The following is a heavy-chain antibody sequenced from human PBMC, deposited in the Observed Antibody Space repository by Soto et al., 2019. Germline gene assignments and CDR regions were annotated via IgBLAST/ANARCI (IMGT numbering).Heavy chain of an antibody. J-gene: IGHJ3*02. V-gene: IGHV1-2*02. CDR1: GYTFTGYY. D-gene: IGHD3-10*01. CDR2: INPNSGGA. CDR3: ATSIYAPGAFDI. Sequence: ASVKVSCKASGYTFTGYYMHWVRQAPGQGLEWMGWINPNSGGANYAQKFQGRVTMTADTSISTAYMELSSLRSEDTAVYYCATSIYAPGAFDIWGQGTMVTVSS.